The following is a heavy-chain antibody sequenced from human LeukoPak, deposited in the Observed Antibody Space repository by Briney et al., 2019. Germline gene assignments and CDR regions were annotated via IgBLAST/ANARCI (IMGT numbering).Heavy chain of an antibody. CDR3: ARGLVGGSVDYFDY. J-gene: IGHJ4*02. Sequence: ASVKVSCKASGYTFTGYHMHWVRQAPGQGLEWMGWINPNSGGTNYAQKFQGRVTMTRDTSTSTVYMELSSLRSEDTAVYYCARGLVGGSVDYFDYWGQGTLVTVSS. CDR1: GYTFTGYH. D-gene: IGHD1-26*01. CDR2: INPNSGGT. V-gene: IGHV1-2*02.